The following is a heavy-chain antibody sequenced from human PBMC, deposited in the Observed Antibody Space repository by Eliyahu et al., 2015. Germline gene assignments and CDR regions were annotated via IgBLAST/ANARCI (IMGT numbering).Heavy chain of an antibody. D-gene: IGHD5-24*01. Sequence: EVQLVESGGGLVKPGGSLXXSXAASGFPFSXSAXXWVRQAPGKGLGWVSSISRSGDYIYYADSVKGRFTISRDNAENSVYLQMNSLRADDTAVYYCARDRGDGYNPYYYYAMDVWGQGTTVTVSS. CDR2: ISRSGDYI. J-gene: IGHJ6*02. CDR1: GFPFSXSA. V-gene: IGHV3-21*01. CDR3: ARDRGDGYNPYYYYAMDV.